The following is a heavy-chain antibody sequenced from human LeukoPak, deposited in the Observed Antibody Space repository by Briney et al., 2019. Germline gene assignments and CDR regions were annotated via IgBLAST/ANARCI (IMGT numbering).Heavy chain of an antibody. Sequence: ASVKVSCKASGYTFTAYYLHWVRQAPGQGLEWMGWLNPYRGDTNYAQNFQGRVTMTRDTPINTAYMELSRLRSDDTAVYYCVRSSYDSSLRFDDYWGQGTLVTVSS. CDR1: GYTFTAYY. D-gene: IGHD3-22*01. J-gene: IGHJ4*02. CDR3: VRSSYDSSLRFDDY. CDR2: LNPYRGDT. V-gene: IGHV1-2*02.